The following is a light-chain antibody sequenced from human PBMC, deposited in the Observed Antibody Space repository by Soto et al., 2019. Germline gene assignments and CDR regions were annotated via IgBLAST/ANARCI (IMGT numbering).Light chain of an antibody. CDR3: QQRSNWPLYT. CDR2: DAS. Sequence: EIVLTQSPATLSLSPGERATLSCMASQSVSSYLAWYQQKPGQAPRLLIYDASNRATVIPAKFSGSWSGTDFTLTISSLEPEDFAVYYCQQRSNWPLYTFGQGTKLEIK. CDR1: QSVSSY. J-gene: IGKJ2*01. V-gene: IGKV3-11*01.